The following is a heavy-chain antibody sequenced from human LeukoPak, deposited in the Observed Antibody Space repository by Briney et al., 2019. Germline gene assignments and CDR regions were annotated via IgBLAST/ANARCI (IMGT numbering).Heavy chain of an antibody. V-gene: IGHV1-18*01. CDR1: GYTFTSYG. D-gene: IGHD3-10*01. CDR3: ARRKYYFGSGTYGGDGY. J-gene: IGHJ4*02. CDR2: ISAYNGNT. Sequence: ASVKVSCKASGYTFTSYGISWVRQAPGQGLEWMGWISAYNGNTNYAQKLQGRVTMTTDTSTSTAYMELRSLRSDDTAVYYCARRKYYFGSGTYGGDGYWGQGTLVTVSS.